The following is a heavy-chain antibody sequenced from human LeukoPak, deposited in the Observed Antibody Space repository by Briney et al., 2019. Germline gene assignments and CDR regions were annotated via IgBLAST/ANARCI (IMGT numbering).Heavy chain of an antibody. CDR1: GYTFTSCA. V-gene: IGHV1-18*01. D-gene: IGHD3-22*01. CDR3: ARDGHRMYYYESSDYRFDS. CDR2: ISAYNGNT. Sequence: ASVKVSCKASGYTFTSCAMNWVRQAPGQGLEWMGWISAYNGNTKYAQKLQGRVTMTRDTSTSTAYMELRSLRSDDTAVYYCARDGHRMYYYESSDYRFDSWGQGTLVTASS. J-gene: IGHJ4*02.